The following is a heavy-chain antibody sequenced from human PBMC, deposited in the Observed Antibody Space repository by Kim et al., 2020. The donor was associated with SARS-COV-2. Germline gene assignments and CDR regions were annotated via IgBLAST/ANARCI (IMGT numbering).Heavy chain of an antibody. V-gene: IGHV3-7*03. Sequence: GGSLRLSCAASGFTFQNHWMHWVRQTPGLGLEWVANVNQDGSFQDYVASVKGRFTISRDNARNSLFLQMNGLRAEDTAVYYCARASGSGDEDWGQGTRVT. CDR2: VNQDGSFQ. CDR1: GFTFQNHW. D-gene: IGHD2-21*01. CDR3: ARASGSGDED. J-gene: IGHJ4*02.